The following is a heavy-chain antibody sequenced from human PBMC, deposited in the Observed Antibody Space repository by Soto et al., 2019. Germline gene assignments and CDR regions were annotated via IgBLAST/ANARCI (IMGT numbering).Heavy chain of an antibody. Sequence: QVRLVQSGAEVKKPGSSVKVSCEASGGTFSSYAVTWVRQALGQGLERMGEIIPIVTTPNYAQKFQGRPTISADKSPSTSYTELSILRSDDTGVYYWARVGYIFLSPYPYSGMDVWGQGTTVIVSS. J-gene: IGHJ6*02. V-gene: IGHV1-69*06. CDR3: ARVGYIFLSPYPYSGMDV. CDR1: GGTFSSYA. D-gene: IGHD5-18*01. CDR2: IIPIVTTP.